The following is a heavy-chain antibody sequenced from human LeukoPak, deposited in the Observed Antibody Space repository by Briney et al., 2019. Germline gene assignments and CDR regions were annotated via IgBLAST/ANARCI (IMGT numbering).Heavy chain of an antibody. J-gene: IGHJ4*02. CDR2: INPNSGGT. CDR3: ATSYYYDSSDYYRIDY. Sequence: ASVKVSCKASGYTFTSYYMHWVRQAPGQGLEWMGWINPNSGGTNYAQKFQGRVTMTRDTSISTAYMELSSLRSEDTAVYYCATSYYYDSSDYYRIDYWGQGTLVTVSS. V-gene: IGHV1-2*02. CDR1: GYTFTSYY. D-gene: IGHD3-22*01.